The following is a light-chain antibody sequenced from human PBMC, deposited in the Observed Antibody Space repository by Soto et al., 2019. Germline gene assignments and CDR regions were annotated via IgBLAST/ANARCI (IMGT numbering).Light chain of an antibody. V-gene: IGKV3-20*01. CDR3: QKYGISPPNT. CDR1: QSVGSSY. J-gene: IGKJ5*01. Sequence: EIVLTQSPGTLSLSPGERATLSCRASQSVGSSYLAWYQQKPGQAPRLLFYAASNRATGVPERFSGSGSGTDFTLTISRLEPEDFAVYYCQKYGISPPNTLGQGTRLEIK. CDR2: AAS.